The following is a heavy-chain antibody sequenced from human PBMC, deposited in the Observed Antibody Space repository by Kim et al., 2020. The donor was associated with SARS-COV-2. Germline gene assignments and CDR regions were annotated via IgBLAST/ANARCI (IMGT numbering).Heavy chain of an antibody. CDR1: GGSISSSNW. D-gene: IGHD4-17*01. Sequence: SETLSLTCAVSGGSISSSNWWSWVRQPPGKGLEWIGEIYHSGSTNYNPSLKSRVTISVDKSKNQFSLKLSSVTAADTAVYYCASYKRGYGDPNWFDPWGQGTLVTVSS. CDR3: ASYKRGYGDPNWFDP. CDR2: IYHSGST. J-gene: IGHJ5*02. V-gene: IGHV4-4*02.